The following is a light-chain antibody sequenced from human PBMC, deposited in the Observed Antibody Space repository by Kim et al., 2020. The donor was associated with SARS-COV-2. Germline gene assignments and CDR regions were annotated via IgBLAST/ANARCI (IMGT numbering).Light chain of an antibody. CDR1: QSVSSN. V-gene: IGKV3D-15*03. J-gene: IGKJ5*01. CDR2: GAS. CDR3: QQYNNWPIN. Sequence: EIVMTQSPATLSVSPGERATLSCRASQSVSSNLAWYQQKPGQAPRLLIYGASIRATGIPARFSGSGSGTEFTLTISILQSEDFAVYYCQQYNNWPINFGQGTRLEIK.